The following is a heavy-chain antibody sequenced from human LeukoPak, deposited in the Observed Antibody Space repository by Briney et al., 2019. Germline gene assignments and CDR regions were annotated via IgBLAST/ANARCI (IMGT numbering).Heavy chain of an antibody. J-gene: IGHJ4*02. CDR3: AKMTDYYDSSGYY. V-gene: IGHV3-30*18. D-gene: IGHD3-22*01. CDR1: GFTFSSYG. CDR2: ISYDGSNK. Sequence: GGSLRLSCAASGFTFSSYGMHWVRQAPGKGLEWVAVISYDGSNKYYADSVKGRFTISRDNSKNTLYLQMNSLRAEDTAVYYCAKMTDYYDSSGYYWGQGTLVTVSS.